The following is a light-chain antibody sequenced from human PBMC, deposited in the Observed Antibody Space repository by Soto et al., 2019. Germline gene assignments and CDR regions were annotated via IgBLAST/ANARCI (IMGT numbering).Light chain of an antibody. CDR2: DAS. CDR3: QQYNSYPKT. Sequence: DVQPTRSPSTXSXXVXXXXXXXXWASQSISSWLAWYQQQPGKAPKLLIYDASSLESGVPSRFSGSGSETEFTLTISSLQPDDFATYYCQQYNSYPKTFGQGTKVDIK. CDR1: QSISSW. V-gene: IGKV1-5*01. J-gene: IGKJ1*01.